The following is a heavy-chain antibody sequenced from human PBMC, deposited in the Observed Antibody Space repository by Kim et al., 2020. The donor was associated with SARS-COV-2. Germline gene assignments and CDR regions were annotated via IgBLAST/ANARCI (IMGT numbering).Heavy chain of an antibody. CDR3: ARCRVAAAGTTFDY. Sequence: NPSLKSRVTISVDTSKNQFSLKLSSVTAADTAVYYCARCRVAAAGTTFDYWGQGTLVTVSS. D-gene: IGHD6-13*01. J-gene: IGHJ4*02. V-gene: IGHV4-31*02.